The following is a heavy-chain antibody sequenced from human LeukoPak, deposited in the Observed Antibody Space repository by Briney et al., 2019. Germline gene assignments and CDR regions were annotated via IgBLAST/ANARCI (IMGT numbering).Heavy chain of an antibody. J-gene: IGHJ4*02. D-gene: IGHD3-10*01. V-gene: IGHV5-10-1*01. Sequence: GESLRISCKGSGYSFTSYWIGWVRQMPGKGLEWMGRIDPSDSYTKYSPSFQGHVTISADKSISTAYLQWSNLKASDTAMYYCSRHEVGYYYGSESYYRSYYFDYWGQGTLVTVSS. CDR3: SRHEVGYYYGSESYYRSYYFDY. CDR1: GYSFTSYW. CDR2: IDPSDSYT.